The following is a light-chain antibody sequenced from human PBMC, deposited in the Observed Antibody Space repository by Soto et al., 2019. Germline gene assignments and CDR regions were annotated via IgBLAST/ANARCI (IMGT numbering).Light chain of an antibody. CDR3: QQYGYSPIT. CDR2: AAS. CDR1: QTVSNY. Sequence: EIVLTHSPGTLSLSPWERATLSCRTSQTVSNYLAWFQQKPGQAPRLLIYAASSRATGIPDRFSGSGSGTDFTRTIDGLEPEDFVVYYCQQYGYSPITFGQGTRLEIK. J-gene: IGKJ5*01. V-gene: IGKV3-20*01.